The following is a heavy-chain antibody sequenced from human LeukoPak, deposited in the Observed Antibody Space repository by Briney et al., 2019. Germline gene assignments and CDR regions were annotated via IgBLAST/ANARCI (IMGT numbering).Heavy chain of an antibody. J-gene: IGHJ4*02. Sequence: GGSLRLSCAASGFTFSSYAMSWVRQAPGKGLEWVSAISGSGGSTYYADSVKGRFTISRDNSKNTLYLQMNSLRAEDTAVYYCAKWGKYCSSTSCYTYIDYWGQGTLVTVSS. CDR1: GFTFSSYA. CDR3: AKWGKYCSSTSCYTYIDY. CDR2: ISGSGGST. D-gene: IGHD2-2*02. V-gene: IGHV3-23*01.